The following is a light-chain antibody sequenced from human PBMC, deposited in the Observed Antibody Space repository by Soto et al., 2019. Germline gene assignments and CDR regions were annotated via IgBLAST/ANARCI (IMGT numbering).Light chain of an antibody. CDR3: SSYTSSSTWV. J-gene: IGLJ3*02. CDR1: SGDVGGYNY. V-gene: IGLV2-14*01. CDR2: EVS. Sequence: QPVLTQPASVSGSPGPSITISCTGTSGDVGGYNYVSWYQQHPGKSPKLMIYEVSNRPSGVSNRFSGSKSGNTASLTISGLQAEDEADYYCSSYTSSSTWVFGGGTKLTVL.